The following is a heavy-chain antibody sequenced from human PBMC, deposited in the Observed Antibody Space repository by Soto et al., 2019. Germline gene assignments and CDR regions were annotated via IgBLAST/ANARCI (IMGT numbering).Heavy chain of an antibody. CDR1: GFIFGAYG. Sequence: QVQLVESGGGVVQPGKSLRLSCAASGFIFGAYGMHWVRQAPGKGLEWVAVIWYDESNPYYADSVKGRVTISRDNSKNTLYLQMNSLTAADTGVYYCARDKAGTCCFGMDVWGQGTTVTVSS. D-gene: IGHD2-15*01. CDR3: ARDKAGTCCFGMDV. J-gene: IGHJ6*02. V-gene: IGHV3-33*01. CDR2: IWYDESNP.